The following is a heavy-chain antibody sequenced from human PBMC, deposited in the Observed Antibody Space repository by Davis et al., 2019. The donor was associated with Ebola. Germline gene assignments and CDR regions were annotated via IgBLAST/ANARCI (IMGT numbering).Heavy chain of an antibody. Sequence: MPSETLSLTCTVSGGSISSTDYSWGWVRQPPGRGLEWIGYMFDPSNTYYNPSLRSRVTISVDMSKNQFSLNLTSVTAAETAVYYCARQARLSLDYWGQGTLVTVSS. V-gene: IGHV4-39*01. D-gene: IGHD6-19*01. CDR2: MFDPSNT. CDR1: GGSISSTDYS. CDR3: ARQARLSLDY. J-gene: IGHJ4*02.